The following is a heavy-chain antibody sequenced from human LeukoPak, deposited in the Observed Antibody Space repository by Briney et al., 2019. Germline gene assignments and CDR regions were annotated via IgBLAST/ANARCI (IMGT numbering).Heavy chain of an antibody. CDR3: ARPRMDTAMVANDAFDI. J-gene: IGHJ3*02. Sequence: ASVKVSCKASGYTFTGYYMHWVRQAPGQGLEWMGRINPNSGGTNYAQKFQGRVTMTRDTSISTAYMELSRLRSDDTAVYYCARPRMDTAMVANDAFDIWGQGTMVTVSS. CDR2: INPNSGGT. CDR1: GYTFTGYY. V-gene: IGHV1-2*06. D-gene: IGHD5-18*01.